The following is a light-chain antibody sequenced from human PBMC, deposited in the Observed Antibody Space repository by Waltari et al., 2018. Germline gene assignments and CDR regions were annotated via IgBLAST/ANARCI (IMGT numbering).Light chain of an antibody. CDR2: RNN. Sequence: QAVLTQPPSVSKGLGQTATLTCTGHSNNVGNQGAAWLQQHQGHPPRLLSYRNNNRPSGISERFSASRSGNTASLTITGLQTEDEADYYCSAWDRSLSAWVFGGGTRLTVL. CDR3: SAWDRSLSAWV. CDR1: SNNVGNQG. V-gene: IGLV10-54*04. J-gene: IGLJ3*02.